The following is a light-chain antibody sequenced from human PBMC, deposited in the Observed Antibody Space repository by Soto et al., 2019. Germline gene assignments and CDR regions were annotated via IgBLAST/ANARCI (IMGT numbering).Light chain of an antibody. J-gene: IGKJ3*01. CDR1: HDISNS. Sequence: DIQMTQSPSSLSASVGDRVTITCRASHDISNSLAWYQQKPGQVPKLVIFAASTLQSGVPSRFSGSGSGTDFTTTINSLQPEDVATYYCQKYNGAPPLFTFGPGTKVDIK. CDR3: QKYNGAPPLFT. V-gene: IGKV1-27*01. CDR2: AAS.